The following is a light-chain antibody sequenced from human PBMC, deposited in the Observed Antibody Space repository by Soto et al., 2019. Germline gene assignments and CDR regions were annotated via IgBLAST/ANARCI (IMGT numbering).Light chain of an antibody. Sequence: QSVLTQPRSVSGSPGQSVTISCTGTSSDIGGYNYVSWYQQHPGKAPKLMIYDVSKRPSGVPDRFSGSKSGNTASMTITGLQAVDEADYYCQSYDSSLSGYVFGTGTKVTVL. V-gene: IGLV2-11*01. CDR1: SSDIGGYNY. CDR2: DVS. CDR3: QSYDSSLSGYV. J-gene: IGLJ1*01.